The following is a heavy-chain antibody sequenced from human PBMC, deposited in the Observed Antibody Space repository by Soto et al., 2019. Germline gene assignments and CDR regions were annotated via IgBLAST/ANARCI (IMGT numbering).Heavy chain of an antibody. CDR2: IIPIFGTA. V-gene: IGHV1-69*13. J-gene: IGHJ6*02. D-gene: IGHD5-18*01. CDR3: ARDVDTAMVNSYYYYYGMDV. CDR1: GGTFSSYA. Sequence: SVKVSCKASGGTFSSYAISWVRQAPGQGLEWMGGIIPIFGTANYAQKFQGGVTITADESTSTAYMELSSLRSEDTAVYYCARDVDTAMVNSYYYYYGMDVWGQGTTVTVSS.